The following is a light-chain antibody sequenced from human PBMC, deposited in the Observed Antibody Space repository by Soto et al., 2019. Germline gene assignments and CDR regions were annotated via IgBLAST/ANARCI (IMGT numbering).Light chain of an antibody. CDR2: DVS. V-gene: IGLV2-11*01. Sequence: QSALTQPRSVSGSPGQSVTISCTGTSSDVGGYNYVSWYQQHPGKAPKLMIYDVSKRPSGVPDRFFGSKSGNTASLTISGLQAEDEADYYCCSYAGSYDVVFGGGTKVTVL. CDR3: CSYAGSYDVV. J-gene: IGLJ2*01. CDR1: SSDVGGYNY.